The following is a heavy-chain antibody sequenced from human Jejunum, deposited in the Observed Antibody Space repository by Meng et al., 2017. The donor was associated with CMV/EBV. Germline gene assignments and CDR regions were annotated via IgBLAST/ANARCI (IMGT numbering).Heavy chain of an antibody. CDR2: VYSGGTNT. Sequence: ASGFSFPSSAMTWVRQAPGKGLGWVAIVYSGGTNTYYADSVKGRFTISRDNYSNTVYLQMNGLRDDDTAVYYCAGVDLPSTFSFSLWGQGARVTVSS. CDR1: GFSFPSSA. D-gene: IGHD2/OR15-2a*01. CDR3: AGVDLPSTFSFSL. V-gene: IGHV3-23*03. J-gene: IGHJ4*02.